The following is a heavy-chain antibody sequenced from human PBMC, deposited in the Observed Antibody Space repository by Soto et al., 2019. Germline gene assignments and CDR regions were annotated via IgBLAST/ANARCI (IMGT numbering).Heavy chain of an antibody. CDR3: ARVAHYDSSGYYGGAFDI. V-gene: IGHV3-30-3*01. CDR2: ISYDGSNK. D-gene: IGHD3-22*01. J-gene: IGHJ3*02. Sequence: QVQLVESGGGVVQPGRSLRLSCAASGFTFSSYAMHWVRQAPGKGLEWVAVISYDGSNKYYADSVKGRFTISRDNSENTLYLQMNSLRAEDTAVYYCARVAHYDSSGYYGGAFDIWGQGTMVTVSS. CDR1: GFTFSSYA.